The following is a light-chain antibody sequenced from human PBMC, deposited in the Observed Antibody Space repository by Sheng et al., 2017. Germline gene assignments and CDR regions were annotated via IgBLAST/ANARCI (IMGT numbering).Light chain of an antibody. CDR1: VVAKKY. J-gene: IGLJ3*02. Sequence: SCELTQPSSVSVSPGQTARITCSGDVVAKKYARWFQQKAGQAPVLVIYEDIERPSGIPERFSGSSSGTTLTLTISGAQIEDEADYYCYSAADNKGVFGGGTKLTVL. CDR2: EDI. V-gene: IGLV3-27*01. CDR3: YSAADNKGV.